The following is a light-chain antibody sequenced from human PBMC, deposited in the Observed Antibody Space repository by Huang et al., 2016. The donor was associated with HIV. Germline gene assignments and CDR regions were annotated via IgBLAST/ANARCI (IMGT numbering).Light chain of an antibody. J-gene: IGKJ4*01. V-gene: IGKV3-20*01. CDR3: QQYGNSKLT. CDR1: QTVSSNY. Sequence: EIVLTQSPGTLSLSPGERATLSCRASQTVSSNYLGWYQQKPGKATRLRIYGASSRATGIPNRFSGSGSRTDFTLTINRLEPEDFTVYYCQQYGNSKLTFGGGTKVEIK. CDR2: GAS.